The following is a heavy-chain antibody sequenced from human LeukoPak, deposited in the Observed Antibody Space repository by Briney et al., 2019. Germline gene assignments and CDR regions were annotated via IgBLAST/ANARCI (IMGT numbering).Heavy chain of an antibody. CDR2: ISYDGSNK. D-gene: IGHD3-3*01. V-gene: IGHV3-30*01. CDR1: GFTFSSYA. CDR3: ARDSYDFWSGLLDY. J-gene: IGHJ4*02. Sequence: PGGSLRLSCAASGFTFSSYAMHWVRQAPGKGLEWVAVISYDGSNKYYADSVKGRFTISRDNSKNTLYLQMNSLRAGDTAVYYCARDSYDFWSGLLDYWDQGTLVTVSS.